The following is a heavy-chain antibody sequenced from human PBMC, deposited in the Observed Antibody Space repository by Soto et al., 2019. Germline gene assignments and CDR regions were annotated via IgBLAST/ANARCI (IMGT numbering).Heavy chain of an antibody. CDR1: GYSFTSYW. D-gene: IGHD1-7*01. CDR2: IDPSDSYT. CDR3: ALSRYNWNFVFDP. Sequence: PGESLKISCNGSGYSFTSYWISWVRQMPGKGLEWMGRIDPSDSYTNYSPSFQGHVTISVDKSISTAYLQWSSLKASDTAMYYCALSRYNWNFVFDPWGQGTLVTVSS. J-gene: IGHJ5*02. V-gene: IGHV5-10-1*01.